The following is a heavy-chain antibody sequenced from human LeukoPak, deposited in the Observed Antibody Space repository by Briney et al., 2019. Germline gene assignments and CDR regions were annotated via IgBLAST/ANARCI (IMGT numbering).Heavy chain of an antibody. J-gene: IGHJ6*02. D-gene: IGHD3-16*01. Sequence: GGSLRLSCAASGFIFNNYAMNWVRQAPGKGLERVSGLSGSGNNIFYAASVRGRFTISRDNSKNTVNLQMISLTAADTAVYFCAKGGSVQPYYYGMDVWGQGTTVIVSS. CDR2: LSGSGNNI. CDR3: AKGGSVQPYYYGMDV. V-gene: IGHV3-23*01. CDR1: GFIFNNYA.